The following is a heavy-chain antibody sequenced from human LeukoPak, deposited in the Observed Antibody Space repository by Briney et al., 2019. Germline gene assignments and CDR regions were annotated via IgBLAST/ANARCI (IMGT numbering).Heavy chain of an antibody. J-gene: IGHJ4*02. CDR1: GYTFTSYY. D-gene: IGHD3-10*01. CDR2: INPNSGGT. CDR3: ARVASTYYYGSGLNY. Sequence: ASVKVSCKASGYTFTSYYMHWVRQAPGQGLEWMGWINPNSGGTNYAQKFQGRVTMTRDTSISTAYMELSRLRSDDTAVYYCARVASTYYYGSGLNYWGQGTLVTVSS. V-gene: IGHV1-2*02.